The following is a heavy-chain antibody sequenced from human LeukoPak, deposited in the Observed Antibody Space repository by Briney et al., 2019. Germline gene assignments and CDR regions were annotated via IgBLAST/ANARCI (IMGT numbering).Heavy chain of an antibody. Sequence: ASVKVSCKASGYTFTGYYMHWVRQAPGQGLEWMGGIIPIFGTANYAQKFQGRVTITADESTSTAYMELSSLRSEDTAVYYCARAVHSSSSYGNPGTYCGGDCYHFDYWGQGTLVTVSS. J-gene: IGHJ4*02. CDR2: IIPIFGTA. CDR1: GYTFTGYY. V-gene: IGHV1-69*13. CDR3: ARAVHSSSSYGNPGTYCGGDCYHFDY. D-gene: IGHD2-21*01.